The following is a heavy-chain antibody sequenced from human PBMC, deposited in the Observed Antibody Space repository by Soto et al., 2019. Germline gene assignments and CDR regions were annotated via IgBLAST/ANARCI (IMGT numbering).Heavy chain of an antibody. V-gene: IGHV3-33*01. J-gene: IGHJ4*02. Sequence: GESLKISCAASGFTFSSYGMHWVRQAPGKGLEWVAVIWYDGSNKYYADSVKGRFTISRDNSKNTLYLQMNSLRAEDMAVYYCAREIYPYYDILTGFDYWGQGTLVTVSS. D-gene: IGHD3-9*01. CDR2: IWYDGSNK. CDR1: GFTFSSYG. CDR3: AREIYPYYDILTGFDY.